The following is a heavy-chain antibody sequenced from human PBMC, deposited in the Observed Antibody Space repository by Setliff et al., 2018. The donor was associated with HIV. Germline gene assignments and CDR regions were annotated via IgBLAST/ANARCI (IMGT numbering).Heavy chain of an antibody. CDR1: GYTFSEYA. J-gene: IGHJ6*02. Sequence: GASVNVSCKASGYTFSEYAIHWVRQAPGQGLEWVGWIHTNTGDPTYAQGFTGRFVFSFDTSVSTAYLQISGLKAEDTAVYYCATRGEQLYFYGMDVWGQGTTVTVSS. CDR3: ATRGEQLYFYGMDV. V-gene: IGHV7-4-1*02. CDR2: IHTNTGDP. D-gene: IGHD1-26*01.